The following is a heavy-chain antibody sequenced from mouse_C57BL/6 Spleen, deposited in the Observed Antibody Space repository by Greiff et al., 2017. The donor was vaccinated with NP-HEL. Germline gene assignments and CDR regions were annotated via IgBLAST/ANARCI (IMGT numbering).Heavy chain of an antibody. CDR1: GFTFSSYA. CDR3: AREDGYYEGAY. Sequence: EVKLMESGGGLVKPGGSLKLSCAASGFTFSSYAMSWVRQTPEKRLEWVATISDGGSYTYYPDNVKGRFTISRDNAKNNLYLQMSHLKSEDTAMYYCAREDGYYEGAYWGQGTLVTVSA. D-gene: IGHD2-3*01. V-gene: IGHV5-4*01. J-gene: IGHJ3*01. CDR2: ISDGGSYT.